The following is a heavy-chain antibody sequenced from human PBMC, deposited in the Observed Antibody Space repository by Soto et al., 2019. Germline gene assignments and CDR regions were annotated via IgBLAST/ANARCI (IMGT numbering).Heavy chain of an antibody. CDR3: ARELEGGVFDI. V-gene: IGHV4-31*03. D-gene: IGHD2-8*02. CDR2: IYHTGNT. CDR1: GVVLGSDAYY. J-gene: IGHJ3*02. Sequence: SETLSLTCTVSGVVLGSDAYYWSWIRQHPGKGLEWIGNIYHTGNTFYNPSLKSRVVISLDTSKNQFFLRLTSVTAADTAVYYCARELEGGVFDIWGRGTLVTVSS.